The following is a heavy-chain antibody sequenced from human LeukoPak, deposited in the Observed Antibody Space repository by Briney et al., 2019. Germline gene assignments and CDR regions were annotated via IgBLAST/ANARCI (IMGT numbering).Heavy chain of an antibody. CDR2: ISYDGSNE. Sequence: GGSLRLSCAASGFTFSSYAMHWVCQAPGRGLEWVAVISYDGSNEYYADSVKGRFTISRDNSKNTVYMQMNSLRVEDTAVYYCAKEDYYGSGSYLGYWGQGTPVTVSS. D-gene: IGHD3-10*01. V-gene: IGHV3-30*18. J-gene: IGHJ4*02. CDR3: AKEDYYGSGSYLGY. CDR1: GFTFSSYA.